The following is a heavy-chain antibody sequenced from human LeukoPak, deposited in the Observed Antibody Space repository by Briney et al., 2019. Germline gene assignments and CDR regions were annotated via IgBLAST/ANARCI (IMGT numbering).Heavy chain of an antibody. D-gene: IGHD1-7*01. V-gene: IGHV3-7*01. J-gene: IGHJ4*02. CDR3: ASTWNYLYFDY. Sequence: GSLRLSCAASGFTFSSYAMSWVRQAPGKGLEWVASIKRDGSEEYYVDSVKGRFTISRDNAKNSVYLQMNSLRAEDTAVYYCASTWNYLYFDYWGQGTLVTVSS. CDR1: GFTFSSYA. CDR2: IKRDGSEE.